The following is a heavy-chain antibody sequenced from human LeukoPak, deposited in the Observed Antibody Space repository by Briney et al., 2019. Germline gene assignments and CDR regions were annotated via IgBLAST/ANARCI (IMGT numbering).Heavy chain of an antibody. D-gene: IGHD3-10*01. J-gene: IGHJ6*03. CDR3: ARDRGAAVPYYMDV. CDR2: ISISGSTI. CDR1: GFTFSDHY. Sequence: GGSLRLSCAASGFTFSDHYISWIRQAPGKGLEWVSYISISGSTIYYADSVKGRFTISRHNAKNSLYLQMNSLRAEDTAVYYCARDRGAAVPYYMDVWGKGTTLTVSS. V-gene: IGHV3-11*01.